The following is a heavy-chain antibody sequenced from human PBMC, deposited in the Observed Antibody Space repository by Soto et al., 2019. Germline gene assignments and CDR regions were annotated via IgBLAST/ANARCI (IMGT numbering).Heavy chain of an antibody. V-gene: IGHV1-46*01. CDR1: GYTFTTYS. CDR3: VRGDPRYADAFDS. D-gene: IGHD3-9*01. Sequence: ASVKVSCKASGYTFTTYSMHWVRQAPGQGLAWMGIINPSGGGTRYAQKFQGRVTLTRDTSTSTVYMELSSLRSEDTAVYYCVRGDPRYADAFDSWGQGTMVTVSS. CDR2: INPSGGGT. J-gene: IGHJ3*02.